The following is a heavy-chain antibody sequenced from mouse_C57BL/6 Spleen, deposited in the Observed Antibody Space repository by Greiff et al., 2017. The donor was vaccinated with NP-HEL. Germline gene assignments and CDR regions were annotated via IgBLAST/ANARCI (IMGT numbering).Heavy chain of an antibody. D-gene: IGHD1-1*01. V-gene: IGHV1-55*01. CDR1: GYTFTSYW. J-gene: IGHJ3*01. CDR3: ARWNYGSGFAY. CDR2: IYPGSGST. Sequence: VQLQQSGAELVKPGASVKMSCKASGYTFTSYWITWVKQRPGQGLEWIGDIYPGSGSTNYNEKFKSKATLTVDTSSSTAYMQLSSLTSEDSSVYYCARWNYGSGFAYWGQGTLVTVSA.